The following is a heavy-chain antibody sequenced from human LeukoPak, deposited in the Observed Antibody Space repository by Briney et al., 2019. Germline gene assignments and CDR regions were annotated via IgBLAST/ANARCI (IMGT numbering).Heavy chain of an antibody. Sequence: GGSLRLSCAASGFTFSSYGMHWVRQAPGKGLEWVAFIRYDGNNKYYADSVKGRFTISRENSKKTLYLQMNSLRAEDTAVYYCAKLISPYDYWGQGTLVLVSS. V-gene: IGHV3-30*02. J-gene: IGHJ4*02. CDR3: AKLISPYDY. CDR1: GFTFSSYG. CDR2: IRYDGNNK.